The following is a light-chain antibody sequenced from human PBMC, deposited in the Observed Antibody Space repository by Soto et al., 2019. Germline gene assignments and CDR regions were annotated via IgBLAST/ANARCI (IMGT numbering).Light chain of an antibody. J-gene: IGLJ3*02. Sequence: QSALTQPRSVSGSPGQSVTISCAGTSSDVGGYNSVSWYQQHPGKAPKLIIYDVSQRPSAVPDRFSGSKSGNTASLTVSGLQAEDEADYYCCSYAGRFTWVFGGGTKLTVL. V-gene: IGLV2-11*01. CDR2: DVS. CDR3: CSYAGRFTWV. CDR1: SSDVGGYNS.